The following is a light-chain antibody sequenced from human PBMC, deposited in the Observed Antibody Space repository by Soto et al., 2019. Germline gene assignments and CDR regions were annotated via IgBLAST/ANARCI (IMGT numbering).Light chain of an antibody. CDR2: EVT. Sequence: QSALTQPASVSGSPGQSITISCTGTSSDIGVYDYVSWYQQHPGKAPKLIIYEVTNRPSGLSNRFSGSKSDNTASLTISGLQAEDEADYYCVSHISVVYRSIYVFGTGTKVTVL. V-gene: IGLV2-14*01. J-gene: IGLJ1*01. CDR3: VSHISVVYRSIYV. CDR1: SSDIGVYDY.